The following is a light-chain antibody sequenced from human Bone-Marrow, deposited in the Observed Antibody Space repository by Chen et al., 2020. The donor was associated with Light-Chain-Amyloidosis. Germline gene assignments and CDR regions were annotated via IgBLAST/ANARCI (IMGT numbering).Light chain of an antibody. J-gene: IGKJ4*01. CDR2: DAS. Sequence: DIQMTQSPSSLSASVGDRVTITCQANQDIDNYLNWYQQKPGKAPILLIYDASNLETGVPSRFSGRGSGTHFTLTISSLQPEDFATYFCQQYDSLPLTFGGGTKIETK. CDR3: QQYDSLPLT. V-gene: IGKV1-33*01. CDR1: QDIDNY.